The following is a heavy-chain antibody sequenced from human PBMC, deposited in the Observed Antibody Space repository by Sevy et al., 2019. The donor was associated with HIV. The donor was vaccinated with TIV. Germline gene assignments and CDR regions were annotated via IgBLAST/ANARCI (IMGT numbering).Heavy chain of an antibody. D-gene: IGHD3-9*01. V-gene: IGHV3-74*01. CDR3: ARADDILTGYSAGY. CDR1: GFTFSSYW. J-gene: IGHJ4*02. Sequence: GGSLRLSCAASGFTFSSYWMHWVRQAPGKGLVWVSRINSDGSSTSYADSVKGRFTISRDNAKNTLYLQRNSLRAEDTAVYYCARADDILTGYSAGYWGQGTLVTVSS. CDR2: INSDGSST.